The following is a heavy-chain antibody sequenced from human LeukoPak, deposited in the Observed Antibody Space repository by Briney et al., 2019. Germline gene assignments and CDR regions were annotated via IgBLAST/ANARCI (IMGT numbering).Heavy chain of an antibody. D-gene: IGHD3-3*01. V-gene: IGHV3-74*03. J-gene: IGHJ5*01. Sequence: GGSLRLSCAASGFTFTKNWMHWVRQAPGKGLVWVSLIKDDESGTTYADSVKGRFTISRDNAKNTVYLQMNSLRAEDTAIYYCARDRFHAVDSWGQGTLVTVSS. CDR1: GFTFTKNW. CDR2: IKDDESGT. CDR3: ARDRFHAVDS.